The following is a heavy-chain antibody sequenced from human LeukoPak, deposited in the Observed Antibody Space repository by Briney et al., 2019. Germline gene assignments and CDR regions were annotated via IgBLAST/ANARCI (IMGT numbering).Heavy chain of an antibody. V-gene: IGHV1-8*03. D-gene: IGHD2-21*02. Sequence: ASVKVSCKASGYTFTSYDINWVRQATGQGLEWMGWMNPNSGNTGYAQKFQGRVTITRNTSISTAYMELSSLRSEDTAVYYCARLGGRGGDYLYYYYYYMDVWGKGTTVTVSS. CDR2: MNPNSGNT. CDR1: GYTFTSYD. CDR3: ARLGGRGGDYLYYYYYYMDV. J-gene: IGHJ6*03.